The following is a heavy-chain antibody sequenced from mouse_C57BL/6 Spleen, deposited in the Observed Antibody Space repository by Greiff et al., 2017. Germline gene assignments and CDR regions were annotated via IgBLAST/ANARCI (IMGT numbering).Heavy chain of an antibody. CDR1: GYAFTNYL. J-gene: IGHJ4*01. CDR3: ARSRDYYAMDY. V-gene: IGHV1-54*01. CDR2: INPGRGGT. Sequence: VQPQQSGAELVRPGTSVKVSCKASGYAFTNYLIEWVKQRPGQGLEWIGVINPGRGGTNYNEKFKGKATLTADKSSSTAYMQLSSLTSEDSAVYFCARSRDYYAMDYWGQGTSVTVSS.